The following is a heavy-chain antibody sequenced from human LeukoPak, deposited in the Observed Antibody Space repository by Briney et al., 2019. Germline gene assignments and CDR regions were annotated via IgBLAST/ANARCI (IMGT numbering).Heavy chain of an antibody. J-gene: IGHJ4*02. Sequence: SEALSLTCTVSGGSLSSYYWSWIRQPPGKGLEWIGYIYYSGSTNYNPSLKSRVTISVDTSKNQVSLKLSSVTAADTAVYYCARVSDSSGYYFDYWGQGTLVTVSS. CDR1: GGSLSSYY. CDR2: IYYSGST. V-gene: IGHV4-59*12. CDR3: ARVSDSSGYYFDY. D-gene: IGHD3-22*01.